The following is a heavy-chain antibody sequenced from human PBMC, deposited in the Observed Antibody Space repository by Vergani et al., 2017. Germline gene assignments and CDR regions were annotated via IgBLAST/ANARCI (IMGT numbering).Heavy chain of an antibody. CDR2: IYTSGST. CDR1: GGSISSGSYY. V-gene: IGHV4-61*02. CDR3: ARDGGYSSLDTVYYYYGMDV. D-gene: IGHD6-13*01. J-gene: IGHJ6*02. Sequence: QVQLQESGPGLVKPSQTLSLTCTVSGGSISSGSYYWSWIRQPAGKGLEWIGRIYTSGSTNYNPSLKSRVTISVDTSKNQFSLKLSSVTAADTAVYYCARDGGYSSLDTVYYYYGMDVWGQGTTVTVSS.